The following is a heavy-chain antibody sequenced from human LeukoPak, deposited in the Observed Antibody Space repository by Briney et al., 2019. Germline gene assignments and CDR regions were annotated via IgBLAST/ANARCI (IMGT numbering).Heavy chain of an antibody. CDR3: VRPVTPGLYYSDY. CDR2: INPSGDTT. Sequence: ASVKVSCKASGYTFTSYYMHWVRQAPGQGLEWMGIINPSGDTTSYAQKFQGRVTMTRDTSTSALYMELSSLRSEDTAVYYCVRPVTPGLYYSDYWGQGTLVTVSS. CDR1: GYTFTSYY. V-gene: IGHV1-46*01. J-gene: IGHJ4*02. D-gene: IGHD4-17*01.